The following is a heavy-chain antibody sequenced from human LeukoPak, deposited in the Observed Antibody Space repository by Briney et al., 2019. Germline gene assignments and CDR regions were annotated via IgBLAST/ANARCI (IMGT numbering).Heavy chain of an antibody. J-gene: IGHJ3*02. CDR1: GGSISSYY. CDR2: IYYSGST. D-gene: IGHD1-26*01. CDR3: ARVLLYGNAFDI. V-gene: IGHV4-59*01. Sequence: PSETLSLTCTVSGGSISSYYWSWIRHPPGKGLGWIGYIYYSGSTNYNPSLKSRVTISVDTSKNQFSLKPSSVTAADTAVYYCARVLLYGNAFDIWGQGTMVTVSS.